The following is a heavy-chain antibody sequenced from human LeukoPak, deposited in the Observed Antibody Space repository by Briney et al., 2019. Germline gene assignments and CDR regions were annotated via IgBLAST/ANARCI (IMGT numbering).Heavy chain of an antibody. CDR3: ARAPEEYDYVWGSYC. D-gene: IGHD3-16*01. CDR2: IFHSGST. V-gene: IGHV4-30-2*01. Sequence: SQTLSLTCTVSGGSISSGGYYWSWIRQPPGKGLEWIGYIFHSGSTYYNPSLKSRVTISLDRSKNQFSLKLSSVTAADTAVYYCARAPEEYDYVWGSYCWGQGTLVTVSS. CDR1: GGSISSGGYY. J-gene: IGHJ4*02.